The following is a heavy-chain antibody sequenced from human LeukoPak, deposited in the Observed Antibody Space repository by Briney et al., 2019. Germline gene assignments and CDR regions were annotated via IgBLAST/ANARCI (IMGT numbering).Heavy chain of an antibody. V-gene: IGHV3-23*01. CDR1: GFTFTNYA. Sequence: TGGSLRLSCAASGFTFTNYAMSWVREAPGKGLEWVSAISGSGGSTYYADSVKGRFTISRDNSKNTLYLQMNSLRAEDTAVYYCAKGGLAGRPDYWGQGTLVTVSS. CDR3: AKGGLAGRPDY. CDR2: ISGSGGST. J-gene: IGHJ4*02. D-gene: IGHD6-25*01.